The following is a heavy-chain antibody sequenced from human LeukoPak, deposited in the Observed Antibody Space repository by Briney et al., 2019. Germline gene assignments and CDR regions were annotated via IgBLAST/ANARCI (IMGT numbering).Heavy chain of an antibody. D-gene: IGHD3-22*01. Sequence: GGSLRLSCAASGFTFNTYSMNWVRQAPGKGLEWVSSISSSSSYIYYADSVKGRFTISRDNAKNSLYLQMNSLRAEDTAVYYCARDLGRSGYYTIDAFDIWGQGTMATVSS. CDR3: ARDLGRSGYYTIDAFDI. V-gene: IGHV3-21*01. J-gene: IGHJ3*02. CDR2: ISSSSSYI. CDR1: GFTFNTYS.